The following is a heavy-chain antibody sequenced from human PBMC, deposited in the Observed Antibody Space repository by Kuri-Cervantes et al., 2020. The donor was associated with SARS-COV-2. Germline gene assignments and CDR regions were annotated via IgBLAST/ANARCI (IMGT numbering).Heavy chain of an antibody. V-gene: IGHV3-33*01. Sequence: GESLKISCAASGFTFSGYGMHWVRQAPGKGLEWVAVIWYDGSNKYYADSVKGRFTISRDNSKNTLYLQMNSLRAEDTAVYYCARERSGLDYWGQGTLVTVSS. CDR3: ARERSGLDY. J-gene: IGHJ4*02. CDR1: GFTFSGYG. CDR2: IWYDGSNK. D-gene: IGHD3-3*01.